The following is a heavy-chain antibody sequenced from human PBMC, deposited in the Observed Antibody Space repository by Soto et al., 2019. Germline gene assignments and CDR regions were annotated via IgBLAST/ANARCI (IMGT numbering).Heavy chain of an antibody. Sequence: ASVKVSCKASGYTFTSYGISWVRQAPGQGLEWMGWISAYNGNTNYAQKLQGRVTMTTDTSTSTAYMELRSLRSDDTAVYYFARDDDIVLVPAPIYYYYGMDVWGQGTTVTVSS. CDR2: ISAYNGNT. J-gene: IGHJ6*02. V-gene: IGHV1-18*01. D-gene: IGHD2-2*01. CDR3: ARDDDIVLVPAPIYYYYGMDV. CDR1: GYTFTSYG.